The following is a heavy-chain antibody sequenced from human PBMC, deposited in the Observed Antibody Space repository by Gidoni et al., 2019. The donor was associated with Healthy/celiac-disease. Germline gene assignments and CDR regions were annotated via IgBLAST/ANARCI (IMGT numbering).Heavy chain of an antibody. J-gene: IGHJ2*01. V-gene: IGHV3-21*01. CDR1: GFTFSSYS. CDR2: ISSSSSYI. D-gene: IGHD1-1*01. CDR3: ARGRYAAGPWYFDL. Sequence: EVQLVESGGGLVKPGGSLRLSCAASGFTFSSYSMNWVRQAPGKGLEWVSSISSSSSYIYYADSVKGRFTISRDNAKNSLYLQMNSLRAEDTAVYYCARGRYAAGPWYFDLWGRGTLVTVSS.